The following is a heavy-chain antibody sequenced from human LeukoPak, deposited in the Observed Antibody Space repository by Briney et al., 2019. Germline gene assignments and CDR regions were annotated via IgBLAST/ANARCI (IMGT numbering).Heavy chain of an antibody. CDR2: ISYDGSNK. J-gene: IGHJ4*02. V-gene: IGHV3-30*18. CDR3: AKEPFAYDSSGYTDY. CDR1: GFTFSSYG. Sequence: GGSLRLSCAASGFTFSSYGMHWVRQAPGKGLEWVAVISYDGSNKYYADSVKGRFTISRDNSKNTLYLQMNSLRAEDTAVHYCAKEPFAYDSSGYTDYWGQGTLVTVSS. D-gene: IGHD3-22*01.